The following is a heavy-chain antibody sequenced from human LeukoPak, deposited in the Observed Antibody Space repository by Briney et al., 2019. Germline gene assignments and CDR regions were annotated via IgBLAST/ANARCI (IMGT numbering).Heavy chain of an antibody. CDR1: GGSISSSIYY. J-gene: IGHJ4*02. CDR2: IYYTGNT. CDR3: ARQTGSGLFTLP. D-gene: IGHD3/OR15-3a*01. Sequence: SETLSLTCTVSGGSISSSIYYWGWIRQPPGKGLEWIGGIYYTGNTYYNASLKSRVTISIDTSNNQISLRLISVTATDTAMYYCARQTGSGLFTLPGGQGTLVTVSS. V-gene: IGHV4-39*01.